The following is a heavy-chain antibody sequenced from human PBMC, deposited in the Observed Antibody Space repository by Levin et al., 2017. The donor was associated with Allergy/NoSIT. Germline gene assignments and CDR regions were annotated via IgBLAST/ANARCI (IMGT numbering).Heavy chain of an antibody. CDR3: ARTPASSGRMYNFDY. Sequence: GESLKISCAASGFTFSNYGMNWVRQAPGKGLEWVSPISGGGSYVYFADSLKGRFTISRDNANNSLYLEMNSLRAEDTAVYYCARTPASSGRMYNFDYWGQGTLVTVSS. V-gene: IGHV3-21*01. CDR2: ISGGGSYV. D-gene: IGHD6-19*01. J-gene: IGHJ4*01. CDR1: GFTFSNYG.